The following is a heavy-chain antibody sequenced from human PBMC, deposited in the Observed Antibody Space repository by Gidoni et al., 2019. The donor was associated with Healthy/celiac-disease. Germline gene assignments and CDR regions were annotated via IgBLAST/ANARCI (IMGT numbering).Heavy chain of an antibody. Sequence: QVQLQQWDAGLLKPSETLSLTCAVYGGSFSGYYWSWIRKPPGKGLEWIGEIHHSGSTNYNPSLKSRVTISVDTSKNQFSLKLSSVTAADTAVYYCASLDYGGPMRGFDYWGQGTLVTVSS. CDR3: ASLDYGGPMRGFDY. CDR2: IHHSGST. D-gene: IGHD4-17*01. J-gene: IGHJ4*02. V-gene: IGHV4-34*01. CDR1: GGSFSGYY.